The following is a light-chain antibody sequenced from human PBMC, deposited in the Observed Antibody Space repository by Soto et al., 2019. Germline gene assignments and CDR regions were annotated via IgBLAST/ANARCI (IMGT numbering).Light chain of an antibody. V-gene: IGKV3-20*01. J-gene: IGKJ1*01. CDR1: QSVSSSF. CDR3: QQYDSSPWT. CDR2: GAS. Sequence: EIVLTQSPGTLSLSPGEKATLSCMASQSVSSSFLAWYQQKPGQAPRLLIYGASSRATGIPDRFSGSGSGTNFTLTISSLEPEDFSVYYCQQYDSSPWTFGQGTKVEIK.